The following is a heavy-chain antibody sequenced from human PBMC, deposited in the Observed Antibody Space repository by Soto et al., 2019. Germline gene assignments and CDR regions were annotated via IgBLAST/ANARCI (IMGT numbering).Heavy chain of an antibody. V-gene: IGHV4-59*01. J-gene: IGHJ5*02. CDR2: INTGGRS. CDR3: ARGGGSWFDP. CDR1: GASITSYF. Sequence: QVQLQESGPGLVKPSETLSLTCSVSGASITSYFWSWIRQSPGKGLEWMGYINTGGRSNYNPALKRRLTISAATSQSQFSLRLNSVTAADTAVYFCARGGGSWFDPWGQGILGTVSS. D-gene: IGHD1-26*01.